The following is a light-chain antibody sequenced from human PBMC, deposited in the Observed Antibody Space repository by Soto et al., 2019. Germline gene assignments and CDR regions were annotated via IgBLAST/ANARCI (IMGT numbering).Light chain of an antibody. CDR2: GAS. Sequence: EIVLTQSPATLSLSPGERATLSCRASQSVSSNLAWYQQKPGQAPRLLIYGASTRASGIPASFSGSGSGTEFTLTISSLQSKDFAVYYCQQYFNWPRTFGQGTKVDIK. CDR1: QSVSSN. J-gene: IGKJ1*01. V-gene: IGKV3-15*01. CDR3: QQYFNWPRT.